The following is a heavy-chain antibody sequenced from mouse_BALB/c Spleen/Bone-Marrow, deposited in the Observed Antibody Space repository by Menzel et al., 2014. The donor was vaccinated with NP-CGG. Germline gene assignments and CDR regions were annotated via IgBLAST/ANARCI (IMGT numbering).Heavy chain of an antibody. CDR3: ARQDCYADSYRYFDV. J-gene: IGHJ1*01. CDR2: ISDGGSST. Sequence: VQLQQSGGGLVKPGGSLKLSCAASGFTFSDYFMYWVRQTPEKRLEWVATISDGGSSTYYPDSVKGRFTISRDNAKNNLYLQMSSLKSEDIAMYYFARQDCYADSYRYFDVWGAGTTVTVSS. D-gene: IGHD1-1*01. CDR1: GFTFSDYF. V-gene: IGHV5-4*02.